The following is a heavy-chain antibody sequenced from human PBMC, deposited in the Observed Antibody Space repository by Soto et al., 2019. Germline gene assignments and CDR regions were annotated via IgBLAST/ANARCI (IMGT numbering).Heavy chain of an antibody. V-gene: IGHV4-59*01. J-gene: IGHJ4*02. CDR1: GGSISSYY. D-gene: IGHD3-22*01. CDR3: ARTKESSGYFDY. Sequence: SETLSLTCTVSGGSISSYYWSWIRQPPGKGLEWIGYIYYSGSTNYNPSLKSRVTISVDTSKNQFSLKLSSVTAADTAVYYCARTKESSGYFDYWGQGTLVTVSS. CDR2: IYYSGST.